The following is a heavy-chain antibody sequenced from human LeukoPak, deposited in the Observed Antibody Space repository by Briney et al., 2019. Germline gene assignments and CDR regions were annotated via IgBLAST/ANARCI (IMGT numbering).Heavy chain of an antibody. J-gene: IGHJ6*02. Sequence: PGGSLRLSCAASGFTFSDYWMSWVRQAPGKGLEWVANINEDGSEKNYVESLKGRFTISRDNAKNSLYLQMNSLRAEDTALYYCARELGSYEGGYYGMDVWGQGTTVTVSS. CDR3: ARELGSYEGGYYGMDV. CDR1: GFTFSDYW. D-gene: IGHD1-26*01. V-gene: IGHV3-7*01. CDR2: INEDGSEK.